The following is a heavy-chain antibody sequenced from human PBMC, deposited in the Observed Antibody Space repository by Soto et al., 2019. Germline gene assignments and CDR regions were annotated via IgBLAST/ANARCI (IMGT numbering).Heavy chain of an antibody. CDR1: GFTFSSYA. CDR2: INGGGDTT. CDR3: AKDLQRGAIDYGDYAIGD. Sequence: EVQVMESGGGLVQPGGSLRLSCVGSGFTFSSYAMSWVRQAPGKGLGWVSNINGGGDTTYYADTVKGRFTIPRDNSSRTRYLPMKSLRVEDTAIYYCAKDLQRGAIDYGDYAIGDWGQGTLVTVSS. D-gene: IGHD4-17*01. J-gene: IGHJ4*02. V-gene: IGHV3-23*01.